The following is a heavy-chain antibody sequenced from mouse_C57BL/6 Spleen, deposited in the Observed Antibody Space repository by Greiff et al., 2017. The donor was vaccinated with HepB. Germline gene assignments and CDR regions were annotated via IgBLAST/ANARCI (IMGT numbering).Heavy chain of an antibody. Sequence: EVKLQESGPGLVKPSQSLSLTCSVTGYSITSGYYWNWIRQFPGNKLEWMGYISYDGSNNYNPSLKKLISITRDTSKNQFFLKLNSVTTEDTATYYCARGPLHYAMDYWGQGTSVTVSS. CDR3: ARGPLHYAMDY. D-gene: IGHD2-10*01. CDR1: GYSITSGYY. V-gene: IGHV3-6*01. CDR2: ISYDGSN. J-gene: IGHJ4*01.